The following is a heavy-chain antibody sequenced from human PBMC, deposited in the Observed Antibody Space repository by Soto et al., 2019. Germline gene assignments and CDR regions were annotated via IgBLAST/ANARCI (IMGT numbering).Heavy chain of an antibody. D-gene: IGHD6-6*01. J-gene: IGHJ6*02. CDR2: ISSSSFSI. CDR3: ARDYEDSSSFFSYAYGMDV. Sequence: GGSLRLSCAASGFTFSSYSMNWVRQAPGKGLEWVSSISSSSFSINYADSVKGRFSISRDNAQNSVFLQMNSLRADDTAVYYCARDYEDSSSFFSYAYGMDVWGQGTTVTVSS. CDR1: GFTFSSYS. V-gene: IGHV3-21*01.